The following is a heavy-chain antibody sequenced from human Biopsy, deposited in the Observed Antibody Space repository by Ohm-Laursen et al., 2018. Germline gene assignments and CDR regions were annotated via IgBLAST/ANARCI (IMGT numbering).Heavy chain of an antibody. D-gene: IGHD2/OR15-2a*01. V-gene: IGHV1-18*04. Sequence: ASVKVSCKASGYWFSRYAISWVRQAPGHGLEWMGWISPYNDKTSYPPKLQDRVTMTADTSTNTAHMELRSLRSDDTAVYYCARVFCTSTTCYGLLDNWGQGAVVTVSS. CDR3: ARVFCTSTTCYGLLDN. CDR2: ISPYNDKT. J-gene: IGHJ4*02. CDR1: GYWFSRYA.